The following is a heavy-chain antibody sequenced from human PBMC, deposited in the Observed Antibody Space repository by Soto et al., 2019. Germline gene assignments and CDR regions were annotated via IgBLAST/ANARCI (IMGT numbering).Heavy chain of an antibody. CDR2: IWYDGSNK. D-gene: IGHD6-13*01. Sequence: GGSLRLSXAASGFTFSSYGMHWVRQAPGKGLEWVAVIWYDGSNKYYADSVKGRFTISRDNSKNTLYLQMNSLRAEDTAVYYCARGTQQRQRLVDYYYYGMDVWGQGTTVTASS. CDR3: ARGTQQRQRLVDYYYYGMDV. J-gene: IGHJ6*02. V-gene: IGHV3-33*01. CDR1: GFTFSSYG.